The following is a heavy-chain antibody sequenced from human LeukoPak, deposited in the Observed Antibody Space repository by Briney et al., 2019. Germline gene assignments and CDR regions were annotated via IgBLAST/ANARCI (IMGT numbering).Heavy chain of an antibody. CDR1: GFTFSSSA. J-gene: IGHJ4*02. CDR3: AKSRYSWSGYHDY. Sequence: GGSLRLSCAASGFTFSSSAMSWVRQAPGKGLEWVSAIRGSGGSTYYADSVKGRFTISRDNSKNTLYLQMNSLRAEDTAVYYCAKSRYSWSGYHDYWGQGTLVTVSS. D-gene: IGHD3-3*01. CDR2: IRGSGGST. V-gene: IGHV3-23*01.